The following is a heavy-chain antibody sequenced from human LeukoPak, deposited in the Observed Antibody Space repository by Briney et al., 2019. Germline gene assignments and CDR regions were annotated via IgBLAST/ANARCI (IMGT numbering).Heavy chain of an antibody. V-gene: IGHV4-59*08. CDR3: ARHVHGTGVDC. CDR2: IYYSGST. CDR1: GVSISRYY. Sequence: SGTLSLTCTVSGVSISRYYRSWIRQPPGKGLEWVGYIYYSGSTNYTPSLKSRVTISVDTSKNQFSLKLSSVTAADTAVYYCARHVHGTGVDCWGQGTLVTVSS. D-gene: IGHD3-10*01. J-gene: IGHJ4*02.